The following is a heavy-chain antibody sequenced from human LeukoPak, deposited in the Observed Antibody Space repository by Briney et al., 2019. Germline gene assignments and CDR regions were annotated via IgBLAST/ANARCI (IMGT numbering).Heavy chain of an antibody. CDR1: GGSISSSSYY. CDR2: IYYSGST. J-gene: IGHJ4*02. V-gene: IGHV4-39*01. Sequence: SETLSLTCTVSGGSISSSSYYWGWIRQPPGKGLEWIGTIYYSGSTYYSPSLKSRVTISVDTSKNQFSLKLSSVTAADTAVYYCARRGRYYYDSSGYYFDYWGQGTLVTVSS. CDR3: ARRGRYYYDSSGYYFDY. D-gene: IGHD3-22*01.